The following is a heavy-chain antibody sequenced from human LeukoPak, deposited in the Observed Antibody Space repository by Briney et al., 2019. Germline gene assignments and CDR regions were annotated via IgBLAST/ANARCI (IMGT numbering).Heavy chain of an antibody. CDR1: GYTFTGYY. CDR2: INPNSGGT. V-gene: IGHV1-2*02. J-gene: IGHJ4*02. Sequence: ASVKVSCKASGYTFTGYYMHWVRQAPGQGLEWMGWINPNSGGTNYAQKFQGRVTMTRDTSISTAYMELCRLRSDDTAVYYCARDNYDSSGEFDYWGQGTLVTVSS. D-gene: IGHD3-22*01. CDR3: ARDNYDSSGEFDY.